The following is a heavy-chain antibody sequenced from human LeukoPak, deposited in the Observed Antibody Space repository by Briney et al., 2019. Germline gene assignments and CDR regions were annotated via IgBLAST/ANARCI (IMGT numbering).Heavy chain of an antibody. D-gene: IGHD3-10*01. V-gene: IGHV3-30*02. J-gene: IGHJ5*02. Sequence: GGSLRLSCAASGFTFSSYGMHWVRQAPGKGLEWVAFIRYDGSNKYYADSVKGRFTISRDNAKNSLYLQTNSLRAEDTAVYYCARDPSPGDFDGPFLNWVDPWGQGTLVTVSS. CDR2: IRYDGSNK. CDR1: GFTFSSYG. CDR3: ARDPSPGDFDGPFLNWVDP.